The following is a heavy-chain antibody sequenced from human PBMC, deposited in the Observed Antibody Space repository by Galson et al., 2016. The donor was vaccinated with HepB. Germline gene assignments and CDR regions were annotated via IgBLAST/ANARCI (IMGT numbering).Heavy chain of an antibody. D-gene: IGHD3/OR15-3a*01. J-gene: IGHJ5*02. Sequence: SVKVSCKASGYTFSNYGITWVRQAPGQGLEWMGWISPYTGYTNYAQNLQGRATMTTDTSTTTAYMELRSLRSDDTAVYYCARDNKLDFDPWGQGTLVTVSS. V-gene: IGHV1-18*01. CDR2: ISPYTGYT. CDR1: GYTFSNYG. CDR3: ARDNKLDFDP.